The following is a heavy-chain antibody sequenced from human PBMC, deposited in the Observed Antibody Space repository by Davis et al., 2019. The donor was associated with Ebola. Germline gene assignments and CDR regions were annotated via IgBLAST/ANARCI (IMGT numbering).Heavy chain of an antibody. CDR1: GGSISSSSYY. Sequence: GSLRLSCTVSGGSISSSSYYWGWIRQPPGKGLEWIGSIYYSGSTYYNPSLKSRVTISVDTSKNQFSLKLSSVTAADTAVYYCARGEYGFGELFSWYYGMDVWGQGTTVTVSS. J-gene: IGHJ6*02. CDR3: ARGEYGFGELFSWYYGMDV. D-gene: IGHD3-10*01. CDR2: IYYSGST. V-gene: IGHV4-39*07.